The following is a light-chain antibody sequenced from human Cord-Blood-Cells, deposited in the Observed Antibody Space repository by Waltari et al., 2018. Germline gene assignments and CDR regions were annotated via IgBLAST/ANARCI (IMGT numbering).Light chain of an antibody. CDR3: AAWDDSLNGPYV. Sequence: QPVLTQPPSASGTPGQRVTISSSGSSPNLGRNTSNWYQQLPGTAPKLLIYRNNQRPSGVPDRFSGSKSGTSASLAISGLQSEDEADYYCAAWDDSLNGPYVFGTGTKVTVL. CDR1: SPNLGRNT. CDR2: RNN. V-gene: IGLV1-44*01. J-gene: IGLJ1*01.